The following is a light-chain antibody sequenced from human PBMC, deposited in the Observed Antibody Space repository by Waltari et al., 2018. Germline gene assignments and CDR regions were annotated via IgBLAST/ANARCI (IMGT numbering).Light chain of an antibody. CDR2: WAS. CDR3: QQYYTTPWT. V-gene: IGKV4-1*01. J-gene: IGKJ1*01. Sequence: DIVMTQSPDSLAVSLGGRATINCKSIQSVLYSSSKKSYLAWYQQKPGQPPKLFIYWASTRESGVPDRFSGSGSGTDFTLTISSLQAEDVAVYYCQQYYTTPWTFGQGTKVEIK. CDR1: QSVLYSSSKKSY.